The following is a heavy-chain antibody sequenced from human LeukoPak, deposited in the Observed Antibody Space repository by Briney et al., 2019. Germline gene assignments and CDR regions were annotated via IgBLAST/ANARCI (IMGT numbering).Heavy chain of an antibody. Sequence: ASVKVSCKASGYTFTSYYMHWVRQAPGQGLEWMGIINPSGGSTSYAQKFQGRVTMTRDTSTSTVYMELSSLRSEDTAVYYCARTPSSSWKGYYFDYWGRGTLVTVSS. V-gene: IGHV1-46*01. CDR3: ARTPSSSWKGYYFDY. D-gene: IGHD6-13*01. CDR2: INPSGGST. J-gene: IGHJ4*02. CDR1: GYTFTSYY.